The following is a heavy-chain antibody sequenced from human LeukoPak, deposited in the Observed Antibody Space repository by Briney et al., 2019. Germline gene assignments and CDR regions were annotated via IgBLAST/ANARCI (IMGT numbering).Heavy chain of an antibody. CDR1: IGSISNYY. V-gene: IGHV4-59*01. D-gene: IGHD5-18*01. CDR2: ISYSGST. J-gene: IGHJ4*02. CDR3: ARDSYNYGSGSLDY. Sequence: PSETLSLTCTVSIGSISNYYWSWIRQPPGKGLVWIGYISYSGSTKYNPSLKSRVTISVDTSKNQFSLNLNSVTAADTAMYYCARDSYNYGSGSLDYWGRGTLVTVSS.